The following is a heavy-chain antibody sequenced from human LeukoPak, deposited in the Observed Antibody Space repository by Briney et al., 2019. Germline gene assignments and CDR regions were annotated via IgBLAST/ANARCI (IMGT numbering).Heavy chain of an antibody. J-gene: IGHJ4*02. D-gene: IGHD2-21*02. CDR3: ARDTLHCGGDCYSSPYFEY. Sequence: AASVKVSCMASGYTFTSYGISWVRQAPGQGLEWMGWISAYNGNTNYAQKLQGRVTMTTDTSTSTDYMELRSLRFDDTAVYYCARDTLHCGGDCYSSPYFEYWGQGTLVIVSS. CDR1: GYTFTSYG. CDR2: ISAYNGNT. V-gene: IGHV1-18*01.